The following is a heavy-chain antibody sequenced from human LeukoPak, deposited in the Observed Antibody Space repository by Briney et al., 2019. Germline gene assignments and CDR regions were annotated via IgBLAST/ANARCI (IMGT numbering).Heavy chain of an antibody. CDR1: GFIFSKYG. CDR3: TKEVQMRAATGNDY. Sequence: GGSLRLSCAASGFIFSKYGMHWVRQAPGKGLEWVAVISFDGKVQYYADSVKGRFTISRDSPKNTLYLQMNSLRAEDTAVYYCTKEVQMRAATGNDYWGQGTLVSVSS. CDR2: ISFDGKVQ. J-gene: IGHJ4*02. D-gene: IGHD2-15*01. V-gene: IGHV3-30*18.